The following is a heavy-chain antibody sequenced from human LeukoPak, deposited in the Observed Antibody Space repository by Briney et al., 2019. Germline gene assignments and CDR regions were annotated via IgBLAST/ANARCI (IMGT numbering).Heavy chain of an antibody. Sequence: SETLSLTCTVSGGSISSYYWSWIRQPPGKGLEWIGYIYYSGSTNYNPSLKRRVTISVDTSKNQFSLKLSSVTAADTAVYYCARDFPNYYDSSGYYADDAFDIWGQGTMVTVSS. CDR3: ARDFPNYYDSSGYYADDAFDI. CDR1: GGSISSYY. CDR2: IYYSGST. D-gene: IGHD3-22*01. V-gene: IGHV4-59*01. J-gene: IGHJ3*02.